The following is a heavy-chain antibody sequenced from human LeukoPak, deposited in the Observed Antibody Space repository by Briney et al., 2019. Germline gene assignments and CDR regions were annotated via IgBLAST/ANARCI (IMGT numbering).Heavy chain of an antibody. CDR2: LIPLLGTA. CDR1: GGTFSTYA. Sequence: SVKVSCKASGGTFSTYAISWVRQAPGQGLEWMGGLIPLLGTANYAQKFQGRLTITADEFTGTAYMELSSLRSEDTAVFYCASNTNYYENTGHYVFDSWGQGTLVTVSS. D-gene: IGHD3-22*01. J-gene: IGHJ4*02. V-gene: IGHV1-69*01. CDR3: ASNTNYYENTGHYVFDS.